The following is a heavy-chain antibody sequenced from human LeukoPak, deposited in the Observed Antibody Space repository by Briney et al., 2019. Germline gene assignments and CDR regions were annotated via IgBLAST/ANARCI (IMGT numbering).Heavy chain of an antibody. V-gene: IGHV4-59*01. D-gene: IGHD3-10*01. J-gene: IGHJ4*02. CDR2: IYYSGST. CDR1: GGSISSYY. CDR3: ARAPTYGSGFN. Sequence: PSGTLSLTCTVSGGSISSYYWSWIRQPPGKGLEWIGYIYYSGSTNYNPSLKSRVTISVDTSKNQFSLKLSSVTAADTAVYYCARAPTYGSGFNWGQGTLVTVSS.